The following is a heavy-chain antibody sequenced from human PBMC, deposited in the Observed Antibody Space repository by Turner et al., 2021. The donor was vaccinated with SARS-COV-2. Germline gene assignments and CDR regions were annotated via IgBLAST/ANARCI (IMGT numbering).Heavy chain of an antibody. CDR1: GFTFSSYG. Sequence: QVQLVESGGGVVQPGRSLRLSCAGSGFTFSSYGMHWVRQAPGKGLEWVAVIWYDGSNKYYADSVKGRFTISRDNSKNTLYLQMNSLRAEDTAVYYCARGRADTSSWYGWGAFDIWGQGTMVTISS. V-gene: IGHV3-33*01. D-gene: IGHD6-13*01. CDR2: IWYDGSNK. J-gene: IGHJ3*02. CDR3: ARGRADTSSWYGWGAFDI.